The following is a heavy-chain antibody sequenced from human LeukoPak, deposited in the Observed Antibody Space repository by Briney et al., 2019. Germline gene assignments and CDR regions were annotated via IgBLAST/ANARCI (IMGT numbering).Heavy chain of an antibody. D-gene: IGHD4-11*01. Sequence: GGSLRLSCAASRFTFSSYGMHWVRQAPGKGLEWVAIISYDGDNKYYADSVKGRFTISRDNSKNTLYLLMNSLRAEDTAVYYCAKCPQPFGTTVTRPHYYHYMDSWGKGTTVTVSS. CDR3: AKCPQPFGTTVTRPHYYHYMDS. J-gene: IGHJ6*03. CDR2: ISYDGDNK. V-gene: IGHV3-30*18. CDR1: RFTFSSYG.